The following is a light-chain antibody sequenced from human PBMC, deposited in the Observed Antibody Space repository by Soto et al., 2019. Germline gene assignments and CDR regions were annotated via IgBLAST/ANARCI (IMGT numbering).Light chain of an antibody. Sequence: EIVMTQSPATLSVSPGERVTLSCRASQSVSSSLAWYQQKPGQAPRLLIYGASTRATGIPARFSGSGSGTDFPLTISSLQSEDFAVYYCQQYSNWLTFGGGTKVEIK. V-gene: IGKV3-15*01. CDR3: QQYSNWLT. CDR2: GAS. CDR1: QSVSSS. J-gene: IGKJ4*01.